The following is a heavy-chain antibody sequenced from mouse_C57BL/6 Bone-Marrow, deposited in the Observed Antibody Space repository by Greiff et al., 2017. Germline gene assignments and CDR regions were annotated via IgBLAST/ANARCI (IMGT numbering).Heavy chain of an antibody. CDR1: GYTFTSYW. CDR2: INPSSGYT. CDR3: AKGGSYWYFDV. J-gene: IGHJ1*03. Sequence: QVQLQQSGAELAKPGASVKLSCKASGYTFTSYWMHWVKQRPGQGLEWIGYINPSSGYTKYNQKFKDKAKLTADKSSSTAYMQLSSLTYEDSAVYYCAKGGSYWYFDVWGTGTTVTVSS. V-gene: IGHV1-7*01. D-gene: IGHD1-1*01.